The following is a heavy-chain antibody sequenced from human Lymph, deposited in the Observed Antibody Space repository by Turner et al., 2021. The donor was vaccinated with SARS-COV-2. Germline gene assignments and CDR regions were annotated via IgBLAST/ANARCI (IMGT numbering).Heavy chain of an antibody. CDR1: GFTFSSYA. Sequence: EVQLLESGGGLVQPGGYLRLSCAASGFTFSSYAMSWVRQAPGKGLKWVSAISGSGGSTYYADSVKGRFTISRDNSKNTLYLQMNSLRAEDTAVYYCANLYSSSAAGDPWGQGTLVTVSS. D-gene: IGHD6-6*01. CDR2: ISGSGGST. V-gene: IGHV3-23*01. J-gene: IGHJ5*02. CDR3: ANLYSSSAAGDP.